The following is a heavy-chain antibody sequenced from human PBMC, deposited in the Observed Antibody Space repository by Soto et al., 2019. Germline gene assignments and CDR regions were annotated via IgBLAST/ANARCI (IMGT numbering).Heavy chain of an antibody. J-gene: IGHJ6*02. CDR1: GGPFGLYT. CDR3: AKTKNRDPYGVEV. V-gene: IGHV1-69*06. CDR2: GLPMFNTA. Sequence: QVQLVQSGAEVRKPGSSVKVSCKPSGGPFGLYTVNWVRQAPGQGLEWMGGGLPMFNTANFAQKFQGRLTSSADKSTSTGYMELSSLRSEDTAVYYCAKTKNRDPYGVEVWGQGTTVTVSS.